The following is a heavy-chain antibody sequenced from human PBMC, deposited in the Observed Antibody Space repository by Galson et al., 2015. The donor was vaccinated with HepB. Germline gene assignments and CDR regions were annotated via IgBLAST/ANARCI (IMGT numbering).Heavy chain of an antibody. CDR2: ISSNGGST. J-gene: IGHJ6*02. CDR1: GFTVRSNY. Sequence: SLRLSCAASGFTVRSNYMHWVRQAPGKGLEYVSAISSNGGSTYYANSVKGRFTISRDNSKNTLYLQMGSLRAEDMAVYYCARGFGELSAPMDVWGQGTTVTVSS. D-gene: IGHD3-10*01. V-gene: IGHV3-64*01. CDR3: ARGFGELSAPMDV.